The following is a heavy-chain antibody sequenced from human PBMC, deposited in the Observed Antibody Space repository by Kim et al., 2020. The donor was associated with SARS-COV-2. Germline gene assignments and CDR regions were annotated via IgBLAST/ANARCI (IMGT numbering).Heavy chain of an antibody. Sequence: ASVKVSCKASGYTFSSHAMHWVRQAPGQRLEWMGWINAGNGKTTYSQKFQGRLTITRDTSANTAYMELSSLTSEDTSVYYCARDPMEKTAMVNYFDYWGQGTLVTVSS. CDR3: ARDPMEKTAMVNYFDY. J-gene: IGHJ4*02. V-gene: IGHV1-3*01. CDR2: INAGNGKT. CDR1: GYTFSSHA. D-gene: IGHD5-18*01.